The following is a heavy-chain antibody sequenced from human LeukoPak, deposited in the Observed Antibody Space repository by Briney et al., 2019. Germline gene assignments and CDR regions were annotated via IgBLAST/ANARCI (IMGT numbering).Heavy chain of an antibody. CDR1: GYTFTSYD. CDR3: ARGCYPHYDYVWGSYRFDWFDP. J-gene: IGHJ5*02. CDR2: MNPNSGNT. D-gene: IGHD3-16*02. V-gene: IGHV1-8*01. Sequence: ASVKVSCKGSGYTFTSYDINWVRQATGQGLEWMGWMNPNSGNTGYAQKFQGRVTMTRNTSISTAYMELSSLRSEDTAVYYCARGCYPHYDYVWGSYRFDWFDPWGQGTLVTVSS.